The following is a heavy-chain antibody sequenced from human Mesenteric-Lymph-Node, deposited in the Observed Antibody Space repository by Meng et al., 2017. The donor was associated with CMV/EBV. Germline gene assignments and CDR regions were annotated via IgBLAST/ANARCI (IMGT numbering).Heavy chain of an antibody. CDR1: GFSFSTYA. CDR2: ISGSGGST. CDR3: AKALFATSGYYSYFDY. Sequence: GGSLRLSCAASGFSFSTYAMSWVRQAPGKGLEWVSAISGSGGSTYYADSVKGRFTISRDNSKNTVYLQMNSLRAEDTAVYYCAKALFATSGYYSYFDYWGQGTLVTVSS. V-gene: IGHV3-23*01. D-gene: IGHD3-22*01. J-gene: IGHJ4*02.